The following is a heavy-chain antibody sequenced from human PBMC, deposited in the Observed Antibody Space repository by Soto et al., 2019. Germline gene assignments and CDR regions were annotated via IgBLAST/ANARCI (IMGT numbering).Heavy chain of an antibody. D-gene: IGHD1-26*01. V-gene: IGHV3-23*01. CDR1: GFMLSGYA. CDR3: AKGARRTGLVGQWVD. Sequence: PGGSLRLSCVGSGFMLSGYAMPWVRQAPGKGVERVSTVSDSHASTYYAHSVKGRFNVSRDNSNKMLSLEMDSLRAEDTALYFCAKGARRTGLVGQWVDWGQGTLVTV. CDR2: VSDSHAST. J-gene: IGHJ4*02.